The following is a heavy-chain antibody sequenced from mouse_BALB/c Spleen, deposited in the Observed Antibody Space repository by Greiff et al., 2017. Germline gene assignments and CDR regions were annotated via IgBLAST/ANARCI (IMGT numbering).Heavy chain of an antibody. CDR2: IYPGSGST. Sequence: LQQPGSELVRPGASVKLSCKASGYTFTSYWMHWVKQRHGQGLEWIGNIYPGSGSTNYDEKFKSKGTLTVDTSSSTAYMHLSSLTSEDSAVYYCTRSRGNYGAWFAYWGQGTLVTVSA. J-gene: IGHJ3*01. CDR3: TRSRGNYGAWFAY. CDR1: GYTFTSYW. V-gene: IGHV1S22*01. D-gene: IGHD2-1*01.